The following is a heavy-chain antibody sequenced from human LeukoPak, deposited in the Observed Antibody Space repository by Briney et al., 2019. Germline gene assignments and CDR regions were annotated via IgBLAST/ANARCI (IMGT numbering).Heavy chain of an antibody. V-gene: IGHV4-39*01. J-gene: IGHJ4*02. CDR2: IYYSRST. D-gene: IGHD3-3*01. Sequence: SETLSLTCTVSGGFISSSSYYWGWIRQPPGKGLEWIGSIYYSRSTYYNPSLKSRVTISVDTSKNQFSLKLSSVTAADTAVYYCASYDFWSGYDFDYWGQGTLVTVSS. CDR1: GGFISSSSYY. CDR3: ASYDFWSGYDFDY.